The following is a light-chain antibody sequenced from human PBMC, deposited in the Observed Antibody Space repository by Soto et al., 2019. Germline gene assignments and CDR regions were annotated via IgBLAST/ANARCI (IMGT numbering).Light chain of an antibody. J-gene: IGLJ2*01. V-gene: IGLV1-40*01. CDR2: GNS. CDR3: QSYDSSLSVV. CDR1: SSNIGAGYD. Sequence: QSALTQPPSVSGAPGQRVTISCTGSSSNIGAGYDVHWYQQLPGTAPKILIYGNSNRPSGVPDRFSGSKSGTSASLAITGLQVEDEADYYCQSYDSSLSVVFGGGTKLTVL.